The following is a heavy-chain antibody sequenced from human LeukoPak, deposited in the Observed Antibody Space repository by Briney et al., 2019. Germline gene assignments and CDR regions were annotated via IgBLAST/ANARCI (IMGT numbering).Heavy chain of an antibody. CDR3: AREGTLDSSGYYLGY. CDR1: GGSISRYY. V-gene: IGHV4-59*01. CDR2: IYYNGNT. J-gene: IGHJ4*02. D-gene: IGHD3-22*01. Sequence: PSETLSLTCTVSGGSISRYYWSWIRQPPGKGLEWIGYIYYNGNTNYNPSLKSRVTISVDTSKNQFSLKLSSVTAADTAVYYCAREGTLDSSGYYLGYWGQGTLVTVSS.